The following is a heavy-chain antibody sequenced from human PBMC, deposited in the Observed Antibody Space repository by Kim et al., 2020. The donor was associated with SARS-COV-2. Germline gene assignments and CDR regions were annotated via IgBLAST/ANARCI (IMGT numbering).Heavy chain of an antibody. D-gene: IGHD3-3*01. CDR1: GGTFSNYA. J-gene: IGHJ6*02. CDR3: ARVKRFLEWLHQNYYYYGMDV. CDR2: IIPIFGTA. Sequence: SVKVSCKASGGTFSNYAISWVRQAPGQGLEWMGGIIPIFGTANYAQKFQGRVTITADESTSTAYMELSSLRSEDTAVYYCARVKRFLEWLHQNYYYYGMDVWGQGTTVTVSS. V-gene: IGHV1-69*13.